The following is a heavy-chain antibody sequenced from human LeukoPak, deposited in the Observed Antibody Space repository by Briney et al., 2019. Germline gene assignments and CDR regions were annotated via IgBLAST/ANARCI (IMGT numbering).Heavy chain of an antibody. V-gene: IGHV4-4*07. J-gene: IGHJ5*02. D-gene: IGHD3-10*01. CDR2: LSGSGTI. Sequence: SETLSLTCTVSRGSLIRYWSWIRQPAGKGLEWIGRLSGSGTITYNPALQSRLSISIDTSKNQFSLKLMSVTAADTAVYYCARDSGTTGEVKFDPWGQGTLVTVSS. CDR3: ARDSGTTGEVKFDP. CDR1: RGSLIRY.